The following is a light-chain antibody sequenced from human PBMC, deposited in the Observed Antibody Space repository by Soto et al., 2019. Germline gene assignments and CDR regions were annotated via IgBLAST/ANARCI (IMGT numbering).Light chain of an antibody. CDR1: SSNIGSDY. CDR2: TND. V-gene: IGLV1-47*02. CDR3: AAWDARLSAWA. Sequence: QPVLTQPPSASGTPGQRVTISCSGSSSNIGSDYVYWYQQLPGTAPKLLIYTNDQRPSGVPDRFSGSKSGTSASLAISGLRSEDEADYWCAAWDARLSAWAFGGGTKLTVL. J-gene: IGLJ3*02.